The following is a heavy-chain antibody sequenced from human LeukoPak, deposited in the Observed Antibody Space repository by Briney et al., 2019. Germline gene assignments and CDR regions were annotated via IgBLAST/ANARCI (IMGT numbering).Heavy chain of an antibody. CDR2: ISYSSYTI. J-gene: IGHJ4*02. Sequence: GGSLRLSCAASGFTFSSYSMNWVRQAPGKGLEWVSYISYSSYTIYYADSVKGRFTISRDNAKNSLYLQMNSLRAEDTAVYYCATYGSTGFWGQGTLVTVSS. CDR3: ATYGSTGF. CDR1: GFTFSSYS. D-gene: IGHD2-2*01. V-gene: IGHV3-48*01.